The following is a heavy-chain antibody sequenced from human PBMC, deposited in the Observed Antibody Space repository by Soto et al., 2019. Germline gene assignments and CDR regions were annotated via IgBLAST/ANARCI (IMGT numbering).Heavy chain of an antibody. V-gene: IGHV1-18*01. J-gene: IGHJ3*01. CDR3: ARAFFYQGSDSRGYSFDAFDF. D-gene: IGHD3-22*01. Sequence: QVQLVQSGAEVKKPGASVKVSCKASGYTFTSSGMSWVRQAPGQGLEWMVWISAHTGSSEYAQRFQGGVTMTTDRSTSPAYMELRSLRSDDTAVYYCARAFFYQGSDSRGYSFDAFDFWGPGTLVTVSS. CDR1: GYTFTSSG. CDR2: ISAHTGSS.